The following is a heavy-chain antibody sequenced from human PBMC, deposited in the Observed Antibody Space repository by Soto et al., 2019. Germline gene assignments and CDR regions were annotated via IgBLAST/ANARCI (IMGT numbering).Heavy chain of an antibody. D-gene: IGHD3-22*01. CDR1: GGSTTYYY. Sequence: SETLSLTCTVSGGSTTYYYWSWIRQPPGKGLEWIGYIYYSGTTEYNPSLKSRVTMSVDTSKNHFSLDLSSVTAADTAVYYCARASSGRNYYFDVWGQGTLVTVSS. CDR3: ARASSGRNYYFDV. J-gene: IGHJ4*02. V-gene: IGHV4-59*01. CDR2: IYYSGTT.